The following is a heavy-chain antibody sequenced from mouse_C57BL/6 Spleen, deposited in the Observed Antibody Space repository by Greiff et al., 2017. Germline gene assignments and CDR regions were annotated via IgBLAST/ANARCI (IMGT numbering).Heavy chain of an antibody. Sequence: QVQLQQPGAELVKPGASVKMSCKASGYTFTSYWITWVKQRPGQGLEWIGDIYPGSGSTNYNEKFTSKATLTVDTSSSTASMQRSSLTSEDAAVYYCGDSSERYYFDYWGQGTTLTVSS. J-gene: IGHJ2*01. CDR2: IYPGSGST. CDR1: GYTFTSYW. D-gene: IGHD3-2*02. CDR3: GDSSERYYFDY. V-gene: IGHV1-55*01.